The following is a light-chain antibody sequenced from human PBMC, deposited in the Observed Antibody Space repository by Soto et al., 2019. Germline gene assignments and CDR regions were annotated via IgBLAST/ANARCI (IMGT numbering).Light chain of an antibody. CDR2: DVS. CDR3: QQYGISPT. CDR1: HSVSSNY. J-gene: IGKJ1*01. V-gene: IGKV3-20*01. Sequence: EIVLTQSPGTLSLSPGERATLSCRSSHSVSSNYLAWYQQKPGKAPRLLIYDVSSRATGIPDRFSCSGSGTAFTLTISRLEPVDFAVYYCQQYGISPTFGQGTKVEIK.